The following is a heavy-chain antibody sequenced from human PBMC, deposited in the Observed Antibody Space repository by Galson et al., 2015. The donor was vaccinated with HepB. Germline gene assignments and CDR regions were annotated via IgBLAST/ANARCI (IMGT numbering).Heavy chain of an antibody. CDR2: IIPIFGTT. CDR3: ARGGDVRLNFRNWFDP. J-gene: IGHJ5*02. CDR1: GGTFSTYA. Sequence: SVKVSCKASGGTFSTYAISWLRQAPGQGLEWMGGIIPIFGTTNYAQKFQGRVTINADESTSTAYMELTSLRSEDTAVYYCARGGDVRLNFRNWFDPWGQGTLVTVSS. V-gene: IGHV1-69*13. D-gene: IGHD2-21*02.